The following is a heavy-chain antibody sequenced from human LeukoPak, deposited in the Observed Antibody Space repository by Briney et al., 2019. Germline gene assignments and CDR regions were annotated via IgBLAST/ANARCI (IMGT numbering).Heavy chain of an antibody. CDR1: GGSMTNNY. J-gene: IGHJ6*03. V-gene: IGHV4-59*01. Sequence: KPSETLSLTCTVSGGSMTNNYWNWIRQPPGEGLEWLAYIYYYGSTNYNPSLESRLTLTVDTSKNQFSLKLSSVTAADTAVYYCAREGAGSYGFRYIDVWGKGTTVTVS. CDR2: IYYYGST. CDR3: AREGAGSYGFRYIDV. D-gene: IGHD5-18*01.